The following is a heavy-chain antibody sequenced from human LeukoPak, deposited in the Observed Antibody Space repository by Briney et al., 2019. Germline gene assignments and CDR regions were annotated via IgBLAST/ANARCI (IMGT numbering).Heavy chain of an antibody. CDR3: ARDSIAAAGTIDY. V-gene: IGHV3-48*04. D-gene: IGHD6-13*01. J-gene: IGHJ4*02. CDR2: ISSSGSTI. Sequence: PGGSLRLSCAASGFTFSSYWMNWVRQAPGKGLEWVSYISSSGSTIYYADSVKGRFTISRDNAKNSLYLQMNSLRAEDTAVYYCARDSIAAAGTIDYWGQGTLVTVSS. CDR1: GFTFSSYW.